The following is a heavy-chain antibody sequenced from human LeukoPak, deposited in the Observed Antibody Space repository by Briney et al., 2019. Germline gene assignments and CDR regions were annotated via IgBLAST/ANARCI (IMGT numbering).Heavy chain of an antibody. CDR1: GFTFSNAW. J-gene: IGHJ4*02. V-gene: IGHV3-15*01. Sequence: GGSLRLSCAASGFTFSNAWMSWVRQAPGKGLEWVGRIKSKTDGGTTDYAAPVKGRFTISRDDSKNTLYLQMNSLKTQDTAVYYCTTAVTSSIEARVGYSGQGTLVTVSS. D-gene: IGHD6-6*01. CDR2: IKSKTDGGTT. CDR3: TTAVTSSIEARVGY.